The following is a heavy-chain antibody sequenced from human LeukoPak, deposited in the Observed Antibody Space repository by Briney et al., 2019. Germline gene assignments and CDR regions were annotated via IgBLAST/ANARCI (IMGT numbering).Heavy chain of an antibody. CDR1: GFTFSTFA. CDR2: IFPSGGEI. Sequence: GGSLRLSCAASGFTFSTFAMIWVRQPPGKGLEWVSSIFPSGGEIHYAGSVRGRFTISRDNSKSTLSLQMNSLRVEDTAIYYCASSRTRWQGFGESYFDYWGQGTLVTVSS. D-gene: IGHD3-10*01. CDR3: ASSRTRWQGFGESYFDY. J-gene: IGHJ4*02. V-gene: IGHV3-23*01.